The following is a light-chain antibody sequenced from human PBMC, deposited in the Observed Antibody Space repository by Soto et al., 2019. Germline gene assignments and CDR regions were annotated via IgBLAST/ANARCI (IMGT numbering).Light chain of an antibody. Sequence: QLVLTQSPSASASLGASAKLTCTLSSGHSSYAIAWHQQQPEKGPRYLMKLNSDGSPFKGDGISDRFSGSSSGAERYLAISRLQSEDEADYYCQTWGAGIVVFGGGTKVTVL. CDR1: SGHSSYA. CDR3: QTWGAGIVV. CDR2: LNSDGSP. J-gene: IGLJ2*01. V-gene: IGLV4-69*01.